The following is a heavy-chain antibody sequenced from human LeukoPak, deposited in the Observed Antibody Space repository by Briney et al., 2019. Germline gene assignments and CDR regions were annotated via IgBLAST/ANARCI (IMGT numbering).Heavy chain of an antibody. J-gene: IGHJ4*02. Sequence: GGSRRLSCAASGFAFSSYAMSWVRQAPGKGLEWVSAISGIGGSTYYADSVKGRFTISRDNSKNTLYLQMNSLRAEDTAVYYCAKDRRIQLWLGFDYWGQGTLVTVSS. CDR2: ISGIGGST. D-gene: IGHD5-18*01. V-gene: IGHV3-23*01. CDR1: GFAFSSYA. CDR3: AKDRRIQLWLGFDY.